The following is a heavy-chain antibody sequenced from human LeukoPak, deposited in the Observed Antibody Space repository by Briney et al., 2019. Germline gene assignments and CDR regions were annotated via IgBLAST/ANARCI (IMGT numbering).Heavy chain of an antibody. J-gene: IGHJ3*02. Sequence: GGSLRLSCAASGFTFSSYSMNWVRQAPGKGLEWVSYISSSSSTIYYADSVKGRFTISRDNAKNSLYLQMNSLRAEDTAVYYCAREAGGSYRRDAFDIWGQGTMVTVSS. CDR2: ISSSSSTI. CDR3: AREAGGSYRRDAFDI. CDR1: GFTFSSYS. D-gene: IGHD1-26*01. V-gene: IGHV3-48*01.